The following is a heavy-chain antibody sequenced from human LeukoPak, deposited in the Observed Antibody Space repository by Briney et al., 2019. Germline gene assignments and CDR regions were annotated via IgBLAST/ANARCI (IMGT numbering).Heavy chain of an antibody. CDR2: ISYDGSNK. CDR3: VRDWDHYDFDS. Sequence: GGSLRLSCAASGFTFSSYGMHWVRQAPGKGLEWVAVISYDGSNKYYADSVKGRFTISRDNSKNTVYLQMNSLTAEDTAMYYCVRDWDHYDFDSWGQGTLVTVAS. D-gene: IGHD3-16*01. V-gene: IGHV3-30*03. CDR1: GFTFSSYG. J-gene: IGHJ5*01.